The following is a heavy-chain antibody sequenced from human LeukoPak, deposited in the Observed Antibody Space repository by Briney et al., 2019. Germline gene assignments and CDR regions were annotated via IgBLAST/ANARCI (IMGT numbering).Heavy chain of an antibody. CDR1: GYTFIDYY. V-gene: IGHV1-18*01. D-gene: IGHD3-3*01. Sequence: ASVKVSCKTSGYTFIDYYMYWVRQAPGQGLEWMGWISAYNGNTNYAQKLQGRVTMTTDTSTGTAYMELRSLRSDDTAVYYCASGNYDFWSGYSFDYWGQGTLVTVSS. CDR2: ISAYNGNT. J-gene: IGHJ4*02. CDR3: ASGNYDFWSGYSFDY.